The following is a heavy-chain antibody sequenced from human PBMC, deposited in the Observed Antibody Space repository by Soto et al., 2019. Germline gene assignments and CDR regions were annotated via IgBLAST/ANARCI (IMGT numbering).Heavy chain of an antibody. CDR2: ISGSGGST. J-gene: IGHJ3*02. D-gene: IGHD3-16*02. V-gene: IGHV3-23*01. CDR3: ARSFDYVWGSYRYTEAFDI. Sequence: PGGSLRLSCAASGFTFSSYAMSWVRQAPGKGLEWVSAISGSGGSTYYADSVKGRFTISRDNSKNTLYLQMNSLRAEDTAVYYCARSFDYVWGSYRYTEAFDIWGQGTMVTVSS. CDR1: GFTFSSYA.